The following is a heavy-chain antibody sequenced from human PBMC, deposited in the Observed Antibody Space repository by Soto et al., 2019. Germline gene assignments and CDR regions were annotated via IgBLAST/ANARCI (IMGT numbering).Heavy chain of an antibody. CDR3: AKDGGESGSYYEYYYYYGMDV. CDR2: ISGSGGST. Sequence: GGSLRLSCAASGFTFSTYAMAWVRQAPGRGLEWVSSISGSGGSTYYADSVKGRFTISRDNSKNTLYLQMNSLRAEDTAVYYCAKDGGESGSYYEYYYYYGMDVWGQGTTVTVSS. V-gene: IGHV3-23*01. J-gene: IGHJ6*02. D-gene: IGHD1-26*01. CDR1: GFTFSTYA.